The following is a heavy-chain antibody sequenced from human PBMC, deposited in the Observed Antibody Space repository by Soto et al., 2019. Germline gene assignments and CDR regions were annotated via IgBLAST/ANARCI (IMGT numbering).Heavy chain of an antibody. CDR1: GFTFSSYW. CDR3: ARGSTGTTTGDAFDI. D-gene: IGHD1-1*01. CDR2: INSDGSST. Sequence: GGSLRLSCAASGFTFSSYWMHWVRQAPGKGLVWVSRINSDGSSTSYADSVKGRFTISRDNAKNTLYLQMNSLRAEDTAVYYCARGSTGTTTGDAFDIWGQGTMVTVSS. J-gene: IGHJ3*02. V-gene: IGHV3-74*01.